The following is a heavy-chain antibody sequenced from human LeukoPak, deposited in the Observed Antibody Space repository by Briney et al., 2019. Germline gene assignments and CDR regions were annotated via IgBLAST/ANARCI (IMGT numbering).Heavy chain of an antibody. CDR3: ARSRGVRMFDY. CDR2: IYYSGST. Sequence: SETLSLTCTVSGGSISSYHWSWIRQPPGKGLEWIGYIYYSGSTNYNPSLKSRVTISVDTSKNQFSLKLSSVTAADTAVYYCARSRGVRMFDYWGQGTLVTVSS. J-gene: IGHJ4*02. V-gene: IGHV4-59*08. D-gene: IGHD3-10*01. CDR1: GGSISSYH.